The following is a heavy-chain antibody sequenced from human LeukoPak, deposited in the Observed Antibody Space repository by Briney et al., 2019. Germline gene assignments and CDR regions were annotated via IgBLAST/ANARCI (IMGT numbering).Heavy chain of an antibody. Sequence: HPGGSLRLSCAASGFTFSNYEMNWVRQAPGKGLEWVSYISSRGSTIYYADSVKGRFTISRDNAKNSLYLQMNSLRAEDTAVYYGARAFSSGYSYYFDYWGQGTLVTVSS. J-gene: IGHJ4*02. V-gene: IGHV3-48*03. CDR2: ISSRGSTI. CDR3: ARAFSSGYSYYFDY. CDR1: GFTFSNYE. D-gene: IGHD3-22*01.